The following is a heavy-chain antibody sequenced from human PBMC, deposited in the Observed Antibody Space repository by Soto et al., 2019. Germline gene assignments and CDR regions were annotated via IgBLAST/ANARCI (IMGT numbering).Heavy chain of an antibody. D-gene: IGHD6-19*01. J-gene: IGHJ6*02. Sequence: GGSLRLSCAASGFTVSSNYMSWVRQAPGKGLEWVSVIYSGGSTYYADSVKGRFTISRDNSKNTLYLQMNSLRAEDTAVYYCARDLIAVAGTQYYYYGMDVWGQGTTVTVSS. V-gene: IGHV3-53*01. CDR1: GFTVSSNY. CDR2: IYSGGST. CDR3: ARDLIAVAGTQYYYYGMDV.